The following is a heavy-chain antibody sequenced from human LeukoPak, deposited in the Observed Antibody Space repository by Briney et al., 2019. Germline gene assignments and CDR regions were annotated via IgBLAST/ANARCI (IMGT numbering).Heavy chain of an antibody. Sequence: LSLTCAVYGGSFSGYYWSWVRQAPGKGLEWVAVISYDGSNKYYADSVKGRFTISRDNSKNTLYLQMNSLRAEDTAVYYCARDKLRFLEWPDAFDIWGQGTMVTVSS. CDR3: ARDKLRFLEWPDAFDI. V-gene: IGHV3-30-3*01. CDR1: GGSFSGYY. J-gene: IGHJ3*02. CDR2: ISYDGSNK. D-gene: IGHD3-3*01.